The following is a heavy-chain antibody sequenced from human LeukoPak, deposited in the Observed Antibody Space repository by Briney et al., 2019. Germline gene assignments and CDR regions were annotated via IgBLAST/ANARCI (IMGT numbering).Heavy chain of an antibody. CDR2: ISGSGGST. CDR1: GFTFSSYA. J-gene: IGHJ4*02. D-gene: IGHD5-18*01. V-gene: IGHV3-23*01. Sequence: GGSLRLSCAASGFTFSSYAMSWVRQAPGKGLEWVSAISGSGGSTYYADSVKGRFTISRDNSKNTLYLQMSNLTAEDTAVYHCASQTRMQLWGYFDLWGQGALVIVSS. CDR3: ASQTRMQLWGYFDL.